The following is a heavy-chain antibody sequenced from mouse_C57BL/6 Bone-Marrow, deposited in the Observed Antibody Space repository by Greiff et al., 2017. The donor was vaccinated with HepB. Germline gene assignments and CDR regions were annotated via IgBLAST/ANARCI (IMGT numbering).Heavy chain of an antibody. V-gene: IGHV1-52*01. Sequence: VQLQQPGAELVRPGSSVKLSCKASGYTFTSYWMHWVKQRPIQGLEWIGNIDPSDSETHYNQKFKDKATLTVDKSSSTAYMQLSSLTSEDSAVYYCARSGGDLLDYWGQGTTLTVSS. CDR1: GYTFTSYW. D-gene: IGHD3-1*01. CDR3: ARSGGDLLDY. CDR2: IDPSDSET. J-gene: IGHJ2*01.